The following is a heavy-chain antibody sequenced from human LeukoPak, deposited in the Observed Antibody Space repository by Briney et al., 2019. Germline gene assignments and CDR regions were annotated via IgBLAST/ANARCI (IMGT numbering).Heavy chain of an antibody. CDR2: INPNSGAT. J-gene: IGHJ4*02. D-gene: IGHD6-19*01. Sequence: GASVKVSCKASGYTFTGYYMHWVRQAPGQGLEWMGRINPNSGATNYAQKFQGRVTMTRDTSIGTAYMELSRLRSDDTAVYYCARDILAVAGDYWGQGTLVTVSS. CDR1: GYTFTGYY. V-gene: IGHV1-2*06. CDR3: ARDILAVAGDY.